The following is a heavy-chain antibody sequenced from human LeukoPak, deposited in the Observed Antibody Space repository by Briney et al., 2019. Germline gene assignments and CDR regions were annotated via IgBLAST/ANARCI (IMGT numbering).Heavy chain of an antibody. V-gene: IGHV1-69*13. J-gene: IGHJ6*02. Sequence: SVKVSCKASGGTFSNYAISWVRQAPGQGLEWMGGIIPIFETANYAQKFQGRVTITADESTSTVYMELSSLRSEDTAVYYCARGEFPTYYYYGMDVWGQGTTVTVSS. CDR2: IIPIFETA. CDR1: GGTFSNYA. CDR3: ARGEFPTYYYYGMDV. D-gene: IGHD3-10*01.